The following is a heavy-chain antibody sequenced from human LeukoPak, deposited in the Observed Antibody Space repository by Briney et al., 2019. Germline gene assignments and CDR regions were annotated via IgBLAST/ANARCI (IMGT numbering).Heavy chain of an antibody. CDR3: AKGGDESTVEVSAAGVFQY. CDR1: GFTFSNYI. CDR2: ISGTTGKT. D-gene: IGHD2-8*02. V-gene: IGHV3-23*01. Sequence: GGSLRLSCGASGFTFSNYIMNWVRQGPGKGLEWISGISGTTGKTYYADSVKGRFSISRDNSKNTLYLQLDRLSAEDTAVYYCAKGGDESTVEVSAAGVFQYWGQGTLVTVSS. J-gene: IGHJ4*02.